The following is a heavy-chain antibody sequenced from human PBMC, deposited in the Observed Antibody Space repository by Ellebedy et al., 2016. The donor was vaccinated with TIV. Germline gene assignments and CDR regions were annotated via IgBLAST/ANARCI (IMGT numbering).Heavy chain of an antibody. Sequence: PGGSLRLSCAASGFTFSDYYMSWIRQAPGKGLEWVSYISSSGSTIYYADSVKGRFTISRDNAKNSLYLQMNSLRAEDTAVYYCASSHSYYSNYESGDAFDIWGQGTMVTVSS. D-gene: IGHD4-11*01. CDR2: ISSSGSTI. V-gene: IGHV3-11*01. CDR1: GFTFSDYY. J-gene: IGHJ3*02. CDR3: ASSHSYYSNYESGDAFDI.